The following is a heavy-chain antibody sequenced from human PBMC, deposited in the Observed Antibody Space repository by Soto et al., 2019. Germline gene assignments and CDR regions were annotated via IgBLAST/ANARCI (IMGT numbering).Heavy chain of an antibody. Sequence: PGGSVGLSCAASGFSSTNFAMCWVRQAPGKGLEWVAGIGASGDITWYADSVKGRLSISRDNSKNTLYLQLNSLRFEDTAVYYCANFYFNDRGDDYFY. CDR3: ANFYFNDRGDDYFY. D-gene: IGHD3-10*01. CDR1: GFSSTNFA. J-gene: IGHJ4*01. CDR2: IGASGDIT. V-gene: IGHV3-23*01.